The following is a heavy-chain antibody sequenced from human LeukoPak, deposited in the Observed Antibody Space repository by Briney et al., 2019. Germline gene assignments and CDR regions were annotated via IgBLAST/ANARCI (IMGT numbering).Heavy chain of an antibody. CDR3: ARGPHGMDV. CDR2: INHSGST. V-gene: IGHV4-34*01. J-gene: IGHJ6*02. CDR1: GGSFSGYY. Sequence: ASETLSLTCAVYGGSFSGYYWSWIRQPPGRGLEWIGEINHSGSTNYNPSLKSRVTISVDTSKNQFSLKLSSVTAADTAVYYCARGPHGMDVWGQGTTVTVSS.